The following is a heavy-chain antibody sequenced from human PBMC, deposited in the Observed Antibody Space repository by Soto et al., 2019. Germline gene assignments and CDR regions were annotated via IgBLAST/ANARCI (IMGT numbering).Heavy chain of an antibody. Sequence: PGGSLRLSCAASGFTFSSYAMSWVRQAPGKGLEWVSAISGSGGSTYYADSVKGRFTISRDNSKNTLYLQMNSLRAEDTAVYYCAKDLGDSSSWAYYYYGMDVWGQGTTVTVSS. V-gene: IGHV3-23*01. D-gene: IGHD6-13*01. CDR3: AKDLGDSSSWAYYYYGMDV. CDR2: ISGSGGST. J-gene: IGHJ6*02. CDR1: GFTFSSYA.